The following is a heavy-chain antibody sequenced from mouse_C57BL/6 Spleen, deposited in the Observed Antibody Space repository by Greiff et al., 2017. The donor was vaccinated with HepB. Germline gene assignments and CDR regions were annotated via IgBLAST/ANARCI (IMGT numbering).Heavy chain of an antibody. CDR3: ASEGREYCFDY. J-gene: IGHJ2*01. V-gene: IGHV2-2*01. CDR1: GFSLTSYG. CDR2: IWSGGST. Sequence: QVQLKQSGPGLVQPSQSLSITCTASGFSLTSYGVHWVRQSPGKGLEWLGAIWSGGSTDNNAAFISILSINKDNSKSQVFFKMISLQADDTAIYYCASEGREYCFDYWGQGTTLTVSS.